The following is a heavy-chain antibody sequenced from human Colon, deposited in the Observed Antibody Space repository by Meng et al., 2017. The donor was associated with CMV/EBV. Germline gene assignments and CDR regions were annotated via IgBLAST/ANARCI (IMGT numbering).Heavy chain of an antibody. CDR1: GVPLSGYH. Sequence: GSLRLSCAVSGVPLSGYHWSWIRQAPGKDLEWIGDINHNGITKYNPSLKSRLTILVDMSENEFSLRLSSVTAADTAVYYCARQIWSGSLYNWFDPWGQGTLVTVSS. CDR2: INHNGIT. CDR3: ARQIWSGSLYNWFDP. V-gene: IGHV4-34*01. D-gene: IGHD3-3*01. J-gene: IGHJ5*02.